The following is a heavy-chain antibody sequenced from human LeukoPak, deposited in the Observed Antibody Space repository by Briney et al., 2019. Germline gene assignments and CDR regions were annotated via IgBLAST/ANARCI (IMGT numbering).Heavy chain of an antibody. V-gene: IGHV4-59*01. CDR2: IYDCGST. CDR1: GGPIRGYH. CDR3: ERKYCSSTRCYDHFDY. J-gene: IGHJ4*02. Sequence: PSEPLSLTCTVSGGPIRGYHWSWTRQSPGKGLEWIGYIYDCGSTKYYPSLKSRVTISVDTSKNQLSLKLSSVTAADTAVYYCERKYCSSTRCYDHFDYGGQGTLVTVSS. D-gene: IGHD2-2*01.